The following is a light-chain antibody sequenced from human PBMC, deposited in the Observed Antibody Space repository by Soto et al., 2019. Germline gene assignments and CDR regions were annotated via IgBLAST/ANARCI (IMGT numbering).Light chain of an antibody. J-gene: IGLJ3*02. CDR1: SSAVGSYDL. Sequence: QSALTQPASVSGSPGQSITISCSGTSSAVGSYDLVSWYQHHPGKAPKLIIYEVTKRPSGVSNRFSGSKSGNTASLTISGLQPEDAGDYYCCSYAVSRLFGGGTKLTVL. CDR2: EVT. CDR3: CSYAVSRL. V-gene: IGLV2-23*02.